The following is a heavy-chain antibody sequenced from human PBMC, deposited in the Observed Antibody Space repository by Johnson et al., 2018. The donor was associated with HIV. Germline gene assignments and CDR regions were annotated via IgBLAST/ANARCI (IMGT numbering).Heavy chain of an antibody. D-gene: IGHD2-8*01. V-gene: IGHV3-73*01. CDR2: IRSTANIYAT. CDR1: GFTFSGSA. J-gene: IGHJ3*02. Sequence: VQLVESGGGVVQPGGSLKLSCAASGFTFSGSAMHWVRQASGNGLEWVGRIRSTANIYATAYAASVKGRFTISRDDSKNTAYLQMNSLRAEDTAVYYCARSVNAGRPFDIWGQGTLVTVSS. CDR3: ARSVNAGRPFDI.